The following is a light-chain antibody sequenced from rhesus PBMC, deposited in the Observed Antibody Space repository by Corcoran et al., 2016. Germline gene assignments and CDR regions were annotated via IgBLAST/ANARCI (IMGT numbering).Light chain of an antibody. V-gene: IGKV1-21*01. Sequence: DIQMTQSPSSLSASVGDRVTITCRASQGISSWLAWYQQKAGKAPKVLMYKASSSQSGVPSRFSGSGSVTVFTLTISSLQPEGFATYYCQQYNSAPTFGQGTKVEIK. CDR3: QQYNSAPT. CDR2: KAS. J-gene: IGKJ1*01. CDR1: QGISSW.